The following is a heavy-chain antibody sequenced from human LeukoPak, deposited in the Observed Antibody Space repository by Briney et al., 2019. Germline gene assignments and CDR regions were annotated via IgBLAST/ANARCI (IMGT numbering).Heavy chain of an antibody. J-gene: IGHJ4*02. CDR3: ARAGYGGNFRNFDY. V-gene: IGHV3-7*02. D-gene: IGHD4-23*01. CDR2: IKHDGSEK. Sequence: GGSLRLSCAASGFTFSTYWMSWVRQAPGRGLEWVANIKHDGSEKFYVDSVRGRFTISRDNAKNSLYLQMNSLRDEDTAVYYCARAGYGGNFRNFDYWGQGTLVTVSS. CDR1: GFTFSTYW.